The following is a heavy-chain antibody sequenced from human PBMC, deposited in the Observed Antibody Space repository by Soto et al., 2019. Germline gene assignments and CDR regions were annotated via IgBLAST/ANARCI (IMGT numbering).Heavy chain of an antibody. CDR1: GFSLSTSGVG. D-gene: IGHD1-26*01. CDR2: IYWDDDK. CDR3: AHRWSGYFHH. J-gene: IGHJ1*01. Sequence: QITLKESGPTLGKPTQTLTLTCTFSGFSLSTSGVGVGWIRQPPGKALEWVALIYWDDDKRYSPSLKSRLTITKEHTQNHLVLTMTNIDPVDTATYYCAHRWSGYFHHWGQGTLVTVSS. V-gene: IGHV2-5*02.